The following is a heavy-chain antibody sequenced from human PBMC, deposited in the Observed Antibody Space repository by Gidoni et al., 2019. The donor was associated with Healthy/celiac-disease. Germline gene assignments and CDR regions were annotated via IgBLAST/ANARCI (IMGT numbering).Heavy chain of an antibody. CDR1: GGTFSSYA. Sequence: QVQLVQSGAEVKKPGSSVKVSCMASGGTFSSYAISWVRQAPGQGLEWMGGIIPIFGTANYAQKCQGRVTITADESTSTAYMELSSLRSEDTAVYYCARDAPDYYGSGSYRYYGMDVWGQGTTVTVSS. CDR3: ARDAPDYYGSGSYRYYGMDV. D-gene: IGHD3-10*01. V-gene: IGHV1-69*01. CDR2: IIPIFGTA. J-gene: IGHJ6*02.